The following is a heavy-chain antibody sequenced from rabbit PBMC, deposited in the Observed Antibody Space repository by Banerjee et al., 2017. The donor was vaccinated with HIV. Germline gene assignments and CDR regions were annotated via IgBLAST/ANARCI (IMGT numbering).Heavy chain of an antibody. CDR1: GFDLSSYYV. Sequence: QEQLEESGGDLVKPEGSLTLTCTASGFDLSSYYVMCWVRQAPGKGLEWIGCIDAGSGTTYYANWAKGRFTISKTSSTTVTLQMTSLTAADTATYFCARDAGGDGYSNDLWGQGTLVTVS. D-gene: IGHD7-1*01. V-gene: IGHV1S45*01. J-gene: IGHJ4*01. CDR2: IDAGSGTT. CDR3: ARDAGGDGYSNDL.